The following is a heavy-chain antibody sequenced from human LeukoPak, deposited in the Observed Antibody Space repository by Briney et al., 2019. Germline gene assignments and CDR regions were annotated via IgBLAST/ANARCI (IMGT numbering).Heavy chain of an antibody. J-gene: IGHJ3*02. CDR1: GGSINNYY. CDR2: IYYSGST. Sequence: SETLSLTCAVFGGSINNYYWTWIRQPPGRGLEWIGYIYYSGSTNYNPSLKSRVTISVDTSKNQFSLKLSSVTAADTAVYYCARSARYSGSYSAGIDIWGQGTMVTVSS. V-gene: IGHV4-59*01. CDR3: ARSARYSGSYSAGIDI. D-gene: IGHD1-26*01.